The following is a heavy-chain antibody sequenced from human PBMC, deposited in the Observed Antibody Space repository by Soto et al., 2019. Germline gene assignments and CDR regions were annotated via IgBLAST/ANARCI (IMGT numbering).Heavy chain of an antibody. CDR2: IWYDGSNK. Sequence: GGSLRLSCAASGFTFSSYGMHWVRQAPGKGLEWVAVIWYDGSNKYYADSVKGRFTISRDNSKNTLYLQMNSLRAEDTAVYYCARAGFLPPLQLTWFDPWGQGTLVTVSS. CDR1: GFTFSSYG. D-gene: IGHD6-6*01. V-gene: IGHV3-33*01. CDR3: ARAGFLPPLQLTWFDP. J-gene: IGHJ5*02.